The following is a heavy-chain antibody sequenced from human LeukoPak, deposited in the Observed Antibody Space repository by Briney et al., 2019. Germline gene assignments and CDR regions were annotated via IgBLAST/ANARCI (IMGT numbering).Heavy chain of an antibody. V-gene: IGHV4-4*07. Sequence: SETLSLTCTVSGGSISSYYWSWIRQPAGKGLEWIGRIYTSGSTNYNPSLKSRVTMSVDTSKNQFSLRLSSVTAADTAVYYCARVFGWGDYPYFDYWGQGTLVTVSS. CDR3: ARVFGWGDYPYFDY. D-gene: IGHD4-17*01. CDR1: GGSISSYY. J-gene: IGHJ4*02. CDR2: IYTSGST.